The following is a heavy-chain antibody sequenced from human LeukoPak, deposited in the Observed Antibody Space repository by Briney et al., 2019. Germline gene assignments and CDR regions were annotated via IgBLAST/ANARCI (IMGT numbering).Heavy chain of an antibody. J-gene: IGHJ4*02. CDR1: GDNFASYR. CDR2: IYPGDSET. D-gene: IGHD3-10*01. Sequence: GESLKISCKVSGDNFASYRIGWVRQMPGKGLEWMGFIYPGDSETKNSPSFQGQVTMSADKSISTAYLQWSSLKASDTAIYYCARLGLGSGSSCDYWGQGTLVIVS. CDR3: ARLGLGSGSSCDY. V-gene: IGHV5-51*01.